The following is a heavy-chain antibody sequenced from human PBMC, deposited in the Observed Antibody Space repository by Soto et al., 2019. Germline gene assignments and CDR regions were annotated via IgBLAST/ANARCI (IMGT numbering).Heavy chain of an antibody. CDR1: GGTFSSYA. CDR3: ATKQYCSSTSCYYYGMDV. CDR2: IIPIFGTA. J-gene: IGHJ6*02. Sequence: QVQLVQSGAEVKKPGSSVKVSCKASGGTFSSYAISWVRQAPGQGLEWMGGIIPIFGTANYAQKFQGRVTITADESTSTAYMELSSLRSEDTAVYYCATKQYCSSTSCYYYGMDVWGQGTTVTVSS. V-gene: IGHV1-69*01. D-gene: IGHD2-2*01.